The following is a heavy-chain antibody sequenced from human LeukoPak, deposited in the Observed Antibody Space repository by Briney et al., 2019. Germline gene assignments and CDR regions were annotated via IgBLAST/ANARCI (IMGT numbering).Heavy chain of an antibody. D-gene: IGHD3-16*02. J-gene: IGHJ4*02. CDR1: GGTFSSYA. Sequence: SVKVSCKASGGTFSSYAISWVRQAPGQGLEWMGRIIPILGIANYAQKLQGRATITADKSTSTAYMELSSLRSEDTAVYYCASSAAGGVIVITFDYWGQGTLVTVSS. CDR2: IIPILGIA. CDR3: ASSAAGGVIVITFDY. V-gene: IGHV1-69*04.